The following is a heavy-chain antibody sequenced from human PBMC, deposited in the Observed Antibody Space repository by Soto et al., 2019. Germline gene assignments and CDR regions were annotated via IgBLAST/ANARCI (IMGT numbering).Heavy chain of an antibody. J-gene: IGHJ4*02. CDR2: IYYSGST. D-gene: IGHD4-17*01. V-gene: IGHV4-31*03. CDR3: ARETRASNRYYFDY. Sequence: LLPQRLTCTVSDGNIGSGVDHRSCNRKNPGKGLEWIGYIYYSGSTYYNPSLKSRVTISVDTTKNQFSLKLSSVTAADTAVYYCARETRASNRYYFDYWGQGTLVTVSS. CDR1: DGNIGSGVDH.